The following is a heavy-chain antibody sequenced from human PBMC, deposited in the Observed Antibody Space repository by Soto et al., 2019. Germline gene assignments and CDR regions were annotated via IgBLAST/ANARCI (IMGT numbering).Heavy chain of an antibody. CDR3: ARCAEVRGVILYYFDY. Sequence: QVQLVQSGAEVKKPGASVKVSCKASGYTFTSYGISWVRQAPGQGLEWMGWISAYNGNTNYAQKLQGRVTRTTDTXTXXAYMELRSLRSDDTAVYDCARCAEVRGVILYYFDYWGQGTLVTVSS. J-gene: IGHJ4*02. D-gene: IGHD3-10*01. CDR2: ISAYNGNT. CDR1: GYTFTSYG. V-gene: IGHV1-18*01.